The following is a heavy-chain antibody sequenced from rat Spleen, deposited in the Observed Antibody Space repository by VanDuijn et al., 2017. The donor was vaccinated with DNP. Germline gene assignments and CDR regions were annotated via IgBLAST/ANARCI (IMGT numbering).Heavy chain of an antibody. V-gene: IGHV5-25*01. J-gene: IGHJ2*01. CDR3: ATLMYATDYYYFHY. CDR2: VNTGGGIT. Sequence: EVQLVESGGGLLQPGRSLKLSCAASGFTFSSYDMAWVRQAPSKGLEWVASVNTGGGITYYRDSVKGRFTISRDNAKSTLYLQVDSLRSEDTATYYCATLMYATDYYYFHYWGQGVMVTVSS. CDR1: GFTFSSYD. D-gene: IGHD1-6*01.